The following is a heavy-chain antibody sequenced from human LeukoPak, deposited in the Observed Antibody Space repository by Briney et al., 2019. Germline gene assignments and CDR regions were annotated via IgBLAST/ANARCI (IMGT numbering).Heavy chain of an antibody. CDR2: MYSSGST. CDR3: ARSGSGYLRYYFDY. V-gene: IGHV4-39*07. Sequence: SQTLSLTCTVSGGSISSSSYYWGWIRQPPGKGLEWIGSMYSSGSTYYNPSLKSRVTISVDTSKNQFSLKLSSVTAADTAVYYCARSGSGYLRYYFDYWGQGTLVTVSS. D-gene: IGHD5-12*01. J-gene: IGHJ4*02. CDR1: GGSISSSSYY.